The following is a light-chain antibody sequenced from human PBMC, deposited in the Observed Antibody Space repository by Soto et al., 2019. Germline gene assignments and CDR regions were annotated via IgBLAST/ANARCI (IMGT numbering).Light chain of an antibody. J-gene: IGKJ2*01. V-gene: IGKV1-39*01. CDR3: QRSYSTTPT. CDR1: QSISSY. CDR2: AAS. Sequence: IQMTHSPSSLSASVGDRVTITCRASQSISSYLNWYQQKPGKAPKLLIYAASSLQSGVPSRFSGSGDGTDCTFTISRLQPKDFATYYCQRSYSTTPTFGQGTKVDI.